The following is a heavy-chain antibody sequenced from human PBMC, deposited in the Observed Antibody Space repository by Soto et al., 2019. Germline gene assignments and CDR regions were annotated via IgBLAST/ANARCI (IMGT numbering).Heavy chain of an antibody. CDR1: GGSLSSGDYY. CDR3: FGGTVDYAWFDP. CDR2: IYYSGST. V-gene: IGHV4-30-4*01. D-gene: IGHD4-17*01. Sequence: SETLSLTCTVSGGSLSSGDYYWSWIRQPPGKGLEWIGYIYYSGSTYYNPSLKSRVTISVDTSKNQFSLKLSSVTAADTAVYYSFGGTVDYAWFDPWGPGTLVTVFS. J-gene: IGHJ5*02.